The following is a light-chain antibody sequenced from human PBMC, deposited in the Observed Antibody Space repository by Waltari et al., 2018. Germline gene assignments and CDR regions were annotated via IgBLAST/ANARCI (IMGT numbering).Light chain of an antibody. J-gene: IGLJ1*01. Sequence: SYVVTQPPSVSVAPAATATIPCGGDKTGTYSVHWYQQRAGQAPVLVIFYERDRPSGIPDRFSGSNSGNTATLTISRVEAGDEARYYCHVWHPHVDPGVFGTGTEVTVL. CDR3: HVWHPHVDPGV. CDR1: KTGTYS. CDR2: YER. V-gene: IGLV3-21*04.